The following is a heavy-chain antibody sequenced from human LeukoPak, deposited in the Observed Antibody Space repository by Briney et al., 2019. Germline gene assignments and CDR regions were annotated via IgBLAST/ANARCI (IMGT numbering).Heavy chain of an antibody. CDR1: GFTLSRFG. D-gene: IGHD4-23*01. Sequence: GGSLSLSCAASGFTLSRFGMHWVRQAPGKGLGWVAFLRYDGTTAFYEDSVKGRFTISRDSSKNTLYLQMKSLRPEDTAVYFCAKDPYGGNSPSYFDSWGQGTLVTVSS. CDR2: LRYDGTTA. V-gene: IGHV3-30*02. J-gene: IGHJ4*02. CDR3: AKDPYGGNSPSYFDS.